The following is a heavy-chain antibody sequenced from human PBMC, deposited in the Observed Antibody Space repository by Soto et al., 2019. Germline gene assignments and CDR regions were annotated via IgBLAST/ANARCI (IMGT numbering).Heavy chain of an antibody. Sequence: EMQLVESGGGLVQPGMSLRLSCAASGFTFDDYAMYWVRQVPGKSLEWVSGISWNSGRIGYADSVKGRFTISRDNAKNSLYLQMNSLRPEDTALYYCTKARLWGGDGYNSYYYNAMDVWGQGTTVTVSS. CDR1: GFTFDDYA. J-gene: IGHJ6*02. CDR3: TKARLWGGDGYNSYYYNAMDV. V-gene: IGHV3-9*01. D-gene: IGHD3-16*01. CDR2: ISWNSGRI.